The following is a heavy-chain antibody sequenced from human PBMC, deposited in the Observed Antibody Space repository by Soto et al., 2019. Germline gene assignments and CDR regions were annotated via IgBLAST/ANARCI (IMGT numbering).Heavy chain of an antibody. V-gene: IGHV4-30-2*01. CDR3: ARGQDGSGSYCMDV. CDR1: GGSISSGGYS. D-gene: IGHD3-10*01. CDR2: IYHSGST. Sequence: KSSETLSLTCAVSGGSISSGGYSWSWIRQPPGKGLEWIGYIYHSGSTYYNPSLKSRVTISVDRSKNQFSLKLSSVTAADTAVYYCARGQDGSGSYCMDVWGQGTTVTVSS. J-gene: IGHJ6*02.